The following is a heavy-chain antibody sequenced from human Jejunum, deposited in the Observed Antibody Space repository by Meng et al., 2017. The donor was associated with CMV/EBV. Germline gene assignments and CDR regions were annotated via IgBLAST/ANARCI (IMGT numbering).Heavy chain of an antibody. Sequence: FPFSLDSMKWVRQVPGKGLEWVSYISSRSVTLYYTDSVKGRFTISRDDAKNSLYLQMNNLRAEDTAIYYCARDVTIPGRVQTFESWGQGTRVTVSS. J-gene: IGHJ4*02. V-gene: IGHV3-48*04. CDR1: FPFSLDS. D-gene: IGHD3-3*01. CDR2: ISSRSVTL. CDR3: ARDVTIPGRVQTFES.